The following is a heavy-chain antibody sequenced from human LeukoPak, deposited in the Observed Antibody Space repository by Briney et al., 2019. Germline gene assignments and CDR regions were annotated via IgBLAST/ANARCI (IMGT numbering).Heavy chain of an antibody. Sequence: GGSLRLFCAASGFTFSSYWMSWVRQAPGKGLEWVANIKQDGSEKYYVDSVKGRFTISRDNAKNSLYLQMNSLRAEDTAVYYCARATLAWYYYDSSGCPYFDYWGQGTLVTVSS. J-gene: IGHJ4*02. CDR3: ARATLAWYYYDSSGCPYFDY. CDR2: IKQDGSEK. D-gene: IGHD3-22*01. CDR1: GFTFSSYW. V-gene: IGHV3-7*01.